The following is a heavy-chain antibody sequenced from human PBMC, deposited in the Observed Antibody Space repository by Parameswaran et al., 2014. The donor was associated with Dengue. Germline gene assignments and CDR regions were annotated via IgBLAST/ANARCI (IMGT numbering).Heavy chain of an antibody. J-gene: IGHJ6*02. Sequence: WIRQPPGKGLEWVSGMSWNSDFLGYADSVKGRFTISRDNAKNFLYLQMNSLRAEDTALYYCAKDMMVDCSNGSPCVHGMDVWGQGTTVTVSS. V-gene: IGHV3-9*01. D-gene: IGHD2-15*01. CDR2: MSWNSDFL. CDR3: AKDMMVDCSNGSPCVHGMDV.